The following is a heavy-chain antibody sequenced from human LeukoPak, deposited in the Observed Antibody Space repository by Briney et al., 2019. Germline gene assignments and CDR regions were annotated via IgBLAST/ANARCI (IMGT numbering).Heavy chain of an antibody. Sequence: ASVKVSCKASGYTFTSYGISWVRQAPGQGLEWMGWISAYNGNTTYAQKLQGRVTMTTGTSTSTAYMELRSLRSDDTAVYYCARGITMVRGVIGYYYYYYMDVWGKGTTVTISS. CDR2: ISAYNGNT. CDR1: GYTFTSYG. CDR3: ARGITMVRGVIGYYYYYYMDV. D-gene: IGHD3-10*01. V-gene: IGHV1-18*01. J-gene: IGHJ6*03.